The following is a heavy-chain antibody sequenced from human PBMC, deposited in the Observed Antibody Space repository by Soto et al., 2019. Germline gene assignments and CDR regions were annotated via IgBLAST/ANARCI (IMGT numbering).Heavy chain of an antibody. J-gene: IGHJ6*02. CDR1: GFTLNNYW. CDR3: ARGDIAAETFFYYYCMDL. D-gene: IGHD6-13*01. Sequence: QLVESGGGLVQPGGSLRLSCAASGFTLNNYWIHWVRQAPGMGLVWVSRINGDATSTSYADSVKGRFTISRDNARNTLYLLMNSLRAEDTALYYCARGDIAAETFFYYYCMDLWGQGTTVTVS. CDR2: INGDATST. V-gene: IGHV3-74*01.